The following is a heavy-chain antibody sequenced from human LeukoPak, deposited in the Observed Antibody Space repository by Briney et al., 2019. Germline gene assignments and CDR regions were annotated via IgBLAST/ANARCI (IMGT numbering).Heavy chain of an antibody. D-gene: IGHD2-2*01. Sequence: SETLSLTCTVSGGSISSYYWSWIRQPPGKGLEWIGSIYYSGSTYYNPSLKSRVTISVDTSKNQFSLKLSSVTAADTAVYYCARMPSRYYYMDVWGKGTTVTVSS. J-gene: IGHJ6*03. CDR1: GGSISSYY. V-gene: IGHV4-39*07. CDR3: ARMPSRYYYMDV. CDR2: IYYSGST.